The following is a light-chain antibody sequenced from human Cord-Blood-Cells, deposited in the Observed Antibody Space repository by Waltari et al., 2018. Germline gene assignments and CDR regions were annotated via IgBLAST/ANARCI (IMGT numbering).Light chain of an antibody. CDR1: SSDVGGYNY. V-gene: IGLV2-14*01. CDR2: VVS. J-gene: IGLJ2*01. Sequence: QSALTQPASVSGSPGQSITISCTGTSSDVGGYNYVSWYQQHPGKAPKLMIYVVSNRPSGVSNRCSGSKSGNTASLTISGLQAEDEADYYCSSYTSSSTLDVVFGGGTKLTVL. CDR3: SSYTSSSTLDVV.